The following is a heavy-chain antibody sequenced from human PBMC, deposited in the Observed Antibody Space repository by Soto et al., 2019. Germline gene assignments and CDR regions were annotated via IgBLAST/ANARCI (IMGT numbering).Heavy chain of an antibody. J-gene: IGHJ6*02. D-gene: IGHD3-16*01. CDR1: RDTFNKYA. CDR3: ARGETYLGV. V-gene: IGHV1-69*01. Sequence: QVQLVQSGAEVKKPGSSVKVSCKTSRDTFNKYAFNWVRQAPGQGLEWMGWIIPIFSSRNYAEKFQGRVTSTADDSTSTAYMELRSLRFEDTAGYYCARGETYLGVWGQGTTVTVSS. CDR2: IIPIFSSR.